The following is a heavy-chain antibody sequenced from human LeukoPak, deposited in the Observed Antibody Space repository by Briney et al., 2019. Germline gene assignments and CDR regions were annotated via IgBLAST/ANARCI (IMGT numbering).Heavy chain of an antibody. Sequence: GSLRLSXXASGXTFSSYAMSWVRQAPGKGLEWVSGISGSGDNTYYADSVKGRFTISRDNSKNTLYVQVNSLGTEDTAAYYCAKGSYYDSSGSFYFDYWGQGTLVTVSS. V-gene: IGHV3-23*01. CDR3: AKGSYYDSSGSFYFDY. D-gene: IGHD3-22*01. CDR2: ISGSGDNT. J-gene: IGHJ4*02. CDR1: GXTFSSYA.